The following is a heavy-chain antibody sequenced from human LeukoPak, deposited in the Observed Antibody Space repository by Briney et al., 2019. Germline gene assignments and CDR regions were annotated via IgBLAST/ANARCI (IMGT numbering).Heavy chain of an antibody. Sequence: ASVKVSCEASGYTFTSYYMHWVRQAPGQGLEWMGIINPSGGSTSYAQKFQGRVTMTRDTSTSTVYMELSSLRSEDTAVYYCASPSYYDFWSGYYPLDYWGQGTLVTVSS. V-gene: IGHV1-46*01. CDR1: GYTFTSYY. CDR3: ASPSYYDFWSGYYPLDY. J-gene: IGHJ4*02. D-gene: IGHD3-3*01. CDR2: INPSGGST.